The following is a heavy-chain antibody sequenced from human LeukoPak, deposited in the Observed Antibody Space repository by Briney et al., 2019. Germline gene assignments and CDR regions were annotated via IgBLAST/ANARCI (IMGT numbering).Heavy chain of an antibody. Sequence: GGSLRLSCAASGFTFSSYWMSWVRQAPGKGLEGVANIKQDGSEKYYVDSVKGRFTISRDNAKNSLYLQMNSLSVEDTAVYYCARGPTTAGIFYWGQGTLVTVSS. CDR3: ARGPTTAGIFY. CDR1: GFTFSSYW. V-gene: IGHV3-7*01. CDR2: IKQDGSEK. D-gene: IGHD6-13*01. J-gene: IGHJ4*02.